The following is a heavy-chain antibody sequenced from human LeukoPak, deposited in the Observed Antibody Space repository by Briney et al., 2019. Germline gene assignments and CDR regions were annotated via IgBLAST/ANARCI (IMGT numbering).Heavy chain of an antibody. Sequence: GSLRLSCAASGFTSSSYIMNSVPDAPRKRLEWVSSISSSSSYIYYADSVKGRFTISRDNAKNSLYLQMNSLRAEDTAVYYCARNLPAADYWGQGTLVTVSS. CDR3: ARNLPAADY. CDR1: GFTSSSYI. D-gene: IGHD2-2*01. V-gene: IGHV3-21*01. CDR2: ISSSSSYI. J-gene: IGHJ4*02.